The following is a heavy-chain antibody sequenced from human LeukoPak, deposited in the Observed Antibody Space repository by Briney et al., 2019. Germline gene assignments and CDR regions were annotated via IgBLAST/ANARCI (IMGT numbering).Heavy chain of an antibody. J-gene: IGHJ6*02. CDR1: GYTFTSYG. D-gene: IGHD4-17*01. CDR3: ARDFTTVTTEGVGYYYGMDV. Sequence: GASVKVSCKASGYTFTSYGISWVRQAPGQGLEWMGIINPSGGSTSYAQKFQGRVTMTRDTSTSTVYMELSSLRSEDTAVYCCARDFTTVTTEGVGYYYGMDVWGQGTTVTVSS. CDR2: INPSGGST. V-gene: IGHV1-46*01.